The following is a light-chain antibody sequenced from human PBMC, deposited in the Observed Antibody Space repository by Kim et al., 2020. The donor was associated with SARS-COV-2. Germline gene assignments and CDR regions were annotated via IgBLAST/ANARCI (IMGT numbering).Light chain of an antibody. CDR3: AAWDDSLNRCV. CDR1: SSNIGSNT. CDR2: SNN. J-gene: IGLJ1*01. V-gene: IGLV1-44*01. Sequence: ELTQPPSASVTPGQRVTISCSGSSSNIGSNTVNWYQQLPGTAPHLLIYSNNQRPSGVPDRCSGSKSDTSASLLTSGLQSEDEADYYCAAWDDSLNRCVFGTGTKVTVL.